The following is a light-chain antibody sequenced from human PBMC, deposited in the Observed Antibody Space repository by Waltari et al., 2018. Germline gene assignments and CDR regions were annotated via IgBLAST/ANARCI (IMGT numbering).Light chain of an antibody. J-gene: IGKJ2*01. CDR3: QQYNSYSHT. CDR1: QRISTW. CDR2: KAS. V-gene: IGKV1-5*03. Sequence: IQMTQSPSTLSASVGDRVTITCRASQRISTWLAWYQQKPGKAPKVLIYKASTLQTGVPSRFSGSGSGTDFTLTISSLQPDDFATYYCQQYNSYSHTFGQGTKLEI.